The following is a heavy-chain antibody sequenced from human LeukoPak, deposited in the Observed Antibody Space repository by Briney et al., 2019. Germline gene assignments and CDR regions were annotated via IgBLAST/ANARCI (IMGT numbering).Heavy chain of an antibody. V-gene: IGHV4-4*02. CDR2: TDHSGST. D-gene: IGHD5-12*01. CDR1: GGSISSGTW. CDR3: ARVGILARTGWLRQYYYYGMDV. J-gene: IGHJ6*02. Sequence: PSETLSLTCAASGGSISSGTWWSWVRQPPGKGLEWIGETDHSGSTKYSPSLKSRITISVDKTKNQFSLKLSSVTAADTAVYYCARVGILARTGWLRQYYYYGMDVWGQGTTVTVSS.